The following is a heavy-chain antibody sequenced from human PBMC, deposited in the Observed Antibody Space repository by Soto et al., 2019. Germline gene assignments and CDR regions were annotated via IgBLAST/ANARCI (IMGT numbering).Heavy chain of an antibody. CDR1: GFSRSTTGVG. J-gene: IGHJ5*02. V-gene: IGHV2-5*01. D-gene: IGHD1-1*01. CDR3: AQKVDRHDGLDP. Sequence: SGPTLVNPTQTLTLICTFSGFSRSTTGVGVGWFRQPPGKALEWFALICWNDDNRYRPSLKSRVTITKDTSKNQLVLTMTNMDPVDTATYYCAQKVDRHDGLDPWGQGTLVTVSS. CDR2: ICWNDDN.